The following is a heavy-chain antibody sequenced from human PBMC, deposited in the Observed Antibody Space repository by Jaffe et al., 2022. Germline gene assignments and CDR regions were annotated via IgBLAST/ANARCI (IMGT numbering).Heavy chain of an antibody. Sequence: EVQLVESGGGLVQPGGSLRLSCAASGFTFSSYWMHWVRQAPGKGLVWVSRINSDGSSTSYADSVKGRFTISRDNAKNTLYLQMNSLRAEDTAVYYCASADDYSNLYYFDYWGQGTLVTVSS. J-gene: IGHJ4*02. CDR2: INSDGSST. CDR1: GFTFSSYW. CDR3: ASADDYSNLYYFDY. D-gene: IGHD4-4*01. V-gene: IGHV3-74*01.